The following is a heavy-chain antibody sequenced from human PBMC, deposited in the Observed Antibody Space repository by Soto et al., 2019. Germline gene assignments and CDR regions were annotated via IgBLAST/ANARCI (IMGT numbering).Heavy chain of an antibody. CDR2: ISAYNGNT. V-gene: IGHV1-18*01. J-gene: IGHJ5*01. CDR3: ARAKNLWFGDRRGMNDWFDS. CDR1: GYTFTSYG. D-gene: IGHD3-10*01. Sequence: GASVKVSCKASGYTFTSYGISWVRQAPGQGLEWMGWISAYNGNTNYAQKLQGRVTMTTDTSTSTAYMELRSLRSDDTAVYYCARAKNLWFGDRRGMNDWFDSWGQGTLVTVSS.